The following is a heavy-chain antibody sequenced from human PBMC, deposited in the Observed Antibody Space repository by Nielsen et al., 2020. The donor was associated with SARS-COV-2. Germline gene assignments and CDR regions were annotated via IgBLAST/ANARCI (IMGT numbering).Heavy chain of an antibody. V-gene: IGHV5-51*01. Sequence: GESLKISCKGSGYSFTSYWIGWVRQMPGKGLEWMGIIYPGDSDTRYSPSSQGQVTISVDKSISTAYLEWSSLKASDTAMYYCARHDITMVRGVIVYYYGMDVWGQGTTVTVSS. CDR1: GYSFTSYW. CDR3: ARHDITMVRGVIVYYYGMDV. J-gene: IGHJ6*02. CDR2: IYPGDSDT. D-gene: IGHD3-10*01.